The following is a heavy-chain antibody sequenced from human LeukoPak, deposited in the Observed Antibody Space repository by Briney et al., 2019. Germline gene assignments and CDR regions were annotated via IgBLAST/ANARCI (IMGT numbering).Heavy chain of an antibody. CDR3: AKDSEMATPIDI. Sequence: GGSLRLSCAASGFTVSSNYMSWVRQAPGKGLEWVSVIYSGGSTYYADSVKGRFTISRDNSKNSLYLQMNSLRTEDTALYYCAKDSEMATPIDIWGQGTMVTVSS. V-gene: IGHV3-53*05. CDR1: GFTVSSNY. CDR2: IYSGGST. D-gene: IGHD5-24*01. J-gene: IGHJ3*02.